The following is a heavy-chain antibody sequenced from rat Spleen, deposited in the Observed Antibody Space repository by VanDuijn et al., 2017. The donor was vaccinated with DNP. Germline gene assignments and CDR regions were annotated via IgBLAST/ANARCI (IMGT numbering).Heavy chain of an antibody. CDR3: AQECLGLSFSY. J-gene: IGHJ3*01. CDR1: GFTFSNYW. CDR2: ISADGGNT. Sequence: EVQLVETGGGSVQPGRSLKLSCVASGFTFSNYWMFWIRQAPGKGLKWVATISADGGNTYYPDSVKGRFTISRDNAEKTVYLQLNSLRSEDTATYYCAQECLGLSFSYWGQGSLVTVSS. V-gene: IGHV5-58*01.